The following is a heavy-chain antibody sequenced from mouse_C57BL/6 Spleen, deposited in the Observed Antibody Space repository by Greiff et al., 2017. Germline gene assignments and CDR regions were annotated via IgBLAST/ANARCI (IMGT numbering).Heavy chain of an antibody. Sequence: ESGAELVRPGASVTLSCKASGYTFTDYEMHWVKQTPVHGLEWIGAIDPETGGTAYNQKFKGKAILTADKSSITAYMELRSLTSEDSAFYYCTRWGSEWFAYWGQGTLVTVSA. CDR2: IDPETGGT. J-gene: IGHJ3*01. CDR1: GYTFTDYE. CDR3: TRWGSEWFAY. V-gene: IGHV1-15*01.